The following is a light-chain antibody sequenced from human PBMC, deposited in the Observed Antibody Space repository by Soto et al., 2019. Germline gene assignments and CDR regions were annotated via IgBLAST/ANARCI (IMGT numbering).Light chain of an antibody. J-gene: IGKJ1*01. CDR2: AAS. Sequence: DIQMTQSPSSLSASVGDRVTITCRASQSISSYLNWYQQKPGKAPKLLIYAASSLQSGVPSTFSGTASGTEFTLTISSLQPDDFATYYCQQYNSFPWTFGQGTKVDIK. CDR1: QSISSY. V-gene: IGKV1-39*01. CDR3: QQYNSFPWT.